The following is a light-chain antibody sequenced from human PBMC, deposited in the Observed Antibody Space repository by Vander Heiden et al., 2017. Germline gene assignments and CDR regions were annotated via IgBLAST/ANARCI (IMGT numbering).Light chain of an antibody. CDR2: QDS. J-gene: IGLJ2*01. CDR3: QAWDSSTVV. Sequence: SSELTQPPSVSVSPAQTASLTCSGDKLGDKYACWYQQKPGQSPVLVIYQDSKRPSGSPERFSGSNSGNTATLTISGTQAMDEADYYCQAWDSSTVVFGGGTKLTVL. V-gene: IGLV3-1*01. CDR1: KLGDKY.